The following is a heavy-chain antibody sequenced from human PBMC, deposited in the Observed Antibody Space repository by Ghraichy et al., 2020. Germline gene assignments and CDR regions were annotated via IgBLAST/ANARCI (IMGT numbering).Heavy chain of an antibody. J-gene: IGHJ4*01. V-gene: IGHV3-21*01. CDR3: VRADGSGSFDY. CDR2: ISSDSSRI. Sequence: LSLTCATSGFNLGVYTMNWLRWAPNKGLQWVSSISSDSSRIYYTDSVRGRFTISRDNAMNSVFLQMDSLTVEDTAMYYCVRADGSGSFDYWGQGTQVSVSS. CDR1: GFNLGVYT. D-gene: IGHD3-10*01.